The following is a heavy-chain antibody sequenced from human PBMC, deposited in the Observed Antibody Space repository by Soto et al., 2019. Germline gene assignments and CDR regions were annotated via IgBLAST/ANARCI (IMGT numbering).Heavy chain of an antibody. J-gene: IGHJ4*02. CDR2: ISAYNGKA. CDR1: GYNYSSYG. D-gene: IGHD3-3*01. CDR3: ARQHNDLWSDSPDFDY. Sequence: QVQLVQSGGEVKKPGASVKVSCKASGYNYSSYGVTWVRQAPGQGLEWRGWISAYNGKANYAPNIQDRVTMSIDTSTSTAYMEMRSLRSDDTAVYYCARQHNDLWSDSPDFDYWGQGTLVTVSA. V-gene: IGHV1-18*04.